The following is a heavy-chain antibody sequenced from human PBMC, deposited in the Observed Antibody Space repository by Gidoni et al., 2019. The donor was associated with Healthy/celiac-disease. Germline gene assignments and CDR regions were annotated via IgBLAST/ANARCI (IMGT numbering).Heavy chain of an antibody. D-gene: IGHD5-18*01. J-gene: IGHJ6*02. Sequence: QVQLVESGGGVVQPGRSLRLSCAASGFTVSSYGMHWVRQAPGKGLEWVAVIWYDGSNKYYADAVKGRFTISRDNSKNTLYLQMNSLRAEDTAVYYCARLPSYGSTRGSYYYYGMDVWGQGTTVTVSS. CDR1: GFTVSSYG. CDR3: ARLPSYGSTRGSYYYYGMDV. V-gene: IGHV3-33*01. CDR2: IWYDGSNK.